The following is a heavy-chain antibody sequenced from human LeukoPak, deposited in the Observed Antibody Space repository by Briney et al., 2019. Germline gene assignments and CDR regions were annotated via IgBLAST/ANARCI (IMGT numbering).Heavy chain of an antibody. D-gene: IGHD2-21*02. J-gene: IGHJ5*02. Sequence: PSETLSLTCAVYGGSFSGYYWSWIRQPPGKGLEWIGEINHSGSTNYNPSLKSRVTISVDTSKNQFSLKLSSVTAADTAVYYCASTYCGGDCYLTWGQGTLVTVSS. CDR2: INHSGST. V-gene: IGHV4-34*01. CDR1: GGSFSGYY. CDR3: ASTYCGGDCYLT.